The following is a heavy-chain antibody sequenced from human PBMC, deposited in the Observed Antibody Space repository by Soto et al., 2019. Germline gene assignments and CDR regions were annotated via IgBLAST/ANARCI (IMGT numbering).Heavy chain of an antibody. Sequence: SETLSLTCTVSGGSISSYYWSWIRQPPGKGLEWIGYIYYSGSTNYNPSLKSRVTISVDTSKNQFSLKLSSVTAADTAVYYCARDNYYDSSGYYYEAGYYYGMDVWGQGTTVTVSS. CDR1: GGSISSYY. D-gene: IGHD3-22*01. J-gene: IGHJ6*02. V-gene: IGHV4-59*01. CDR3: ARDNYYDSSGYYYEAGYYYGMDV. CDR2: IYYSGST.